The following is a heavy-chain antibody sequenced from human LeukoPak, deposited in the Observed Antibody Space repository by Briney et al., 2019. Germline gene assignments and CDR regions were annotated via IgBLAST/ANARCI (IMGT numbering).Heavy chain of an antibody. CDR2: IYPGDSRI. CDR3: ACRDLTSTWSFP. D-gene: IGHD6-13*01. Sequence: GESLKISCQGFGYSFTSYWLGWVRQMPGKGMEWMGDIYPGDSRIRYNPSLQGQVTISVDKSISTAYLQWVSLKASDTAMYYCACRDLTSTWSFPWGQGTLVTVSS. J-gene: IGHJ5*02. V-gene: IGHV5-51*01. CDR1: GYSFTSYW.